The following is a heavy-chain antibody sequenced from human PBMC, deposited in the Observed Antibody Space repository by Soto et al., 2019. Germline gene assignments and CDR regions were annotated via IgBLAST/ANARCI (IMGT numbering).Heavy chain of an antibody. CDR3: ARDASYDFWSGYSSFDP. CDR1: GGSISSYY. CDR2: IYYSGST. Sequence: SETLSLTCTVSGGSISSYYWSWIRQPPGKGLEWIGYIYYSGSTNYNPSLKSRVTISVDTSKSQFSLKLSSVTAADTAVYYCARDASYDFWSGYSSFDPWGQGTLVTVSS. D-gene: IGHD3-3*01. J-gene: IGHJ5*02. V-gene: IGHV4-59*01.